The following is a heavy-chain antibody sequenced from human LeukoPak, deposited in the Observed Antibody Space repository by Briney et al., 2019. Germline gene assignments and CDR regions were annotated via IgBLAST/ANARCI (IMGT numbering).Heavy chain of an antibody. CDR2: INSDXXXX. CDR1: GFTXSXYW. D-gene: IGHD6-19*01. J-gene: IGHJ4*02. V-gene: IGHV3-74*01. Sequence: PGGSLRLSCAASGFTXSXYWMHWVRQAPGKGLXXXSRINSDXXXXXXXXXXXXXXXIXRDNXKNTLYLQMNSLRAEDTAVYYCATAIAVAGRDYWGQGTLVTVSS. CDR3: ATAIAVAGRDY.